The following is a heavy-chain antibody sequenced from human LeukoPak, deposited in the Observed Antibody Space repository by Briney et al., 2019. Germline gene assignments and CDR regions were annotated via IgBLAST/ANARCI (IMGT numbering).Heavy chain of an antibody. Sequence: AASVKVSCKASGGTFSSYAISWVRQAPGQGLEWMRGIIPIFGTANYAQKFQGRVTITADKSTSTAYMELSSLRSEDTAVYYCAREHPGMAEYYFDYWGQGTLVTVSS. CDR3: AREHPGMAEYYFDY. V-gene: IGHV1-69*06. J-gene: IGHJ4*02. CDR2: IIPIFGTA. CDR1: GGTFSSYA. D-gene: IGHD6-13*01.